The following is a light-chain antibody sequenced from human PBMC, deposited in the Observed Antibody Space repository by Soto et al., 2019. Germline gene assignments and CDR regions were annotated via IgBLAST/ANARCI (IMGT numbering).Light chain of an antibody. CDR3: QQYNSSPWT. J-gene: IGKJ1*01. Sequence: EIVMAQSPAALSVSRGERATRSCRAIQSVSTNLAWYQQKPGQAPRLLIYSAPSRATGIPDRFSGSGSGTEFTLTISRLQSEDFALYYCQQYNSSPWTFGQGTKVDIK. CDR1: QSVSTN. V-gene: IGKV3D-15*02. CDR2: SAP.